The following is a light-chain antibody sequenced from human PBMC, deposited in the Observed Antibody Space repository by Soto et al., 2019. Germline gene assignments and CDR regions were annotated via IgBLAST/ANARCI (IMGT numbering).Light chain of an antibody. CDR3: LLYYGGAHV. CDR2: STS. Sequence: QAVVTQEPSVTVSPGGTVTLTCASSTGAVTSGHYPNWFQQKPGQAPRALIYSTSNTHSWTPARFSGSLLGGKAALTLSGVQPEDEAEYYCLLYYGGAHVFGTGTKLTVL. CDR1: TGAVTSGHY. J-gene: IGLJ1*01. V-gene: IGLV7-43*01.